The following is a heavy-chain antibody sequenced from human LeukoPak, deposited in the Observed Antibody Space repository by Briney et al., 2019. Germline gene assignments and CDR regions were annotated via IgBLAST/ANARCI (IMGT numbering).Heavy chain of an antibody. CDR2: IYYSGST. CDR1: GGSISSSSYY. D-gene: IGHD3-3*01. Sequence: PSETLSLTCTVSGGSISSSSYYWGWIRQPPGKGLEWIGSIYYSGSTYYNPSLKSRVTISVDTSKNQFSLKLSSVTAADTAVYYCARPQHPEYYDFWSGYWGRSSWFDPWGQGTLVTVSS. V-gene: IGHV4-39*07. J-gene: IGHJ5*02. CDR3: ARPQHPEYYDFWSGYWGRSSWFDP.